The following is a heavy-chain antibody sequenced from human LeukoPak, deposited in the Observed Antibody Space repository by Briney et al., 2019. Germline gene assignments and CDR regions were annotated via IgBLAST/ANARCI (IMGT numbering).Heavy chain of an antibody. Sequence: PSETLSLPCSVSGGSVSVGRDCWGWFRQPPGEGLGWIPPICYTGSTYYNPPLKSRVTISADSSKNQFALTLSSVSAADTSLYYCARQMANWRWYFDLWGRGTLLTVSS. V-gene: IGHV4-39*01. CDR1: GGSVSVGRDC. CDR3: ARQMANWRWYFDL. CDR2: ICYTGST. D-gene: IGHD2-8*01. J-gene: IGHJ2*01.